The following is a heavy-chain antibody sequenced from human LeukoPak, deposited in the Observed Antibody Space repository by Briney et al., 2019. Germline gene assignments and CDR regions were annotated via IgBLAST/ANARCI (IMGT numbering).Heavy chain of an antibody. J-gene: IGHJ4*02. CDR2: MRYDGSNT. Sequence: GGSLRLSCAASGFTFSNYGMHWVRQAPGKGLEWLAFMRYDGSNTHHADSVKGRFTISRDNSKNTLFLQMNSLRSEDTALYYCANGPHYNILTGFYKVRSHLDYWGQGTLVTVSS. CDR3: ANGPHYNILTGFYKVRSHLDY. D-gene: IGHD3-9*01. V-gene: IGHV3-30*02. CDR1: GFTFSNYG.